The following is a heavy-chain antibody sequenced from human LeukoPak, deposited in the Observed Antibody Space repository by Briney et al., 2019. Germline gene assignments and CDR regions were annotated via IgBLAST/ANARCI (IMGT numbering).Heavy chain of an antibody. CDR2: INHSGST. CDR3: ARLCTMVRGVRFYYYYMDV. CDR1: GGSFSGYY. J-gene: IGHJ6*03. V-gene: IGHV4-34*01. Sequence: SETLSLTCAVYGGSFSGYYWSWIRQPPGKGLEWIGEINHSGSTNYNPSLKSRVTISVDTSKNQFSLKLSSVTAADTAVYYCARLCTMVRGVRFYYYYMDVWGKGTTVTISS. D-gene: IGHD3-10*01.